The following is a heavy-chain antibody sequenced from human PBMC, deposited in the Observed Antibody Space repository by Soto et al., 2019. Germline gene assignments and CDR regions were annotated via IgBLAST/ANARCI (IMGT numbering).Heavy chain of an antibody. V-gene: IGHV4-30-4*01. CDR1: GGSISSGDYY. J-gene: IGHJ4*02. Sequence: SETLSLTCTVSGGSISSGDYYWSWIRQPPGKGLEWIGYIYYSGSTYYNPSLKSRVTISVDTSKNQFSLKLSSVTAADTAVYYCATAGYYDSSGYYLDYWGQGTLVTVSS. D-gene: IGHD3-22*01. CDR3: ATAGYYDSSGYYLDY. CDR2: IYYSGST.